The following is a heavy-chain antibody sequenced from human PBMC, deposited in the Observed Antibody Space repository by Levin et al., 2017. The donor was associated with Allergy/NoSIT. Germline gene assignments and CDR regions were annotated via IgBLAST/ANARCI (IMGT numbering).Heavy chain of an antibody. CDR1: GFTFTSSS. Sequence: GESLKISCAASGFTFTSSSMHWVRQAPGKGLVWVSRINSDGSTTTYADSVKGRFTISRDNAKNTLYLQMNSLRVEDTAVYYCISPRVGVSSGGQGTLVTVSS. CDR3: ISPRVGVSS. CDR2: INSDGSTT. J-gene: IGHJ4*02. V-gene: IGHV3-74*01. D-gene: IGHD1-26*01.